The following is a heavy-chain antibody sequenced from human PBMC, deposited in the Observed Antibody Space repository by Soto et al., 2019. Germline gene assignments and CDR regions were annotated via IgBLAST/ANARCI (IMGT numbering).Heavy chain of an antibody. V-gene: IGHV4-30-4*01. J-gene: IGHJ6*02. CDR1: GGSISSGDYY. CDR2: IYYSGST. CDR3: ARGEYGFWSGYVPGYYYGMDV. D-gene: IGHD3-3*01. Sequence: SETLSLTCTVSGGSISSGDYYWSWIRQPPGKGLEWIGYIYYSGSTYYNPSLKSRVTISVDTSKNQFSLKLSSVTAADTAVYYCARGEYGFWSGYVPGYYYGMDVWGQGTTVTVSS.